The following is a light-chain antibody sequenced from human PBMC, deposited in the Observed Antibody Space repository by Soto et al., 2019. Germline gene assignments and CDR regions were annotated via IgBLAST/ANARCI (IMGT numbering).Light chain of an antibody. CDR1: QSVSSSY. CDR3: QQYGSSPRT. CDR2: GAS. Sequence: ESMLTQSPGTLSLSPGERATLSCRASQSVSSSYLAWYQQKPGQAPRLVIYGASSRATGIPDRFSGSGSGTDFTLTISRLEPEDFAVYYCQQYGSSPRTFGQGTKVEIK. V-gene: IGKV3-20*01. J-gene: IGKJ1*01.